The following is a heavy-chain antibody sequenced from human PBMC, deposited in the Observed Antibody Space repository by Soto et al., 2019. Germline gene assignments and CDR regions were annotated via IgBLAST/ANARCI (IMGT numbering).Heavy chain of an antibody. V-gene: IGHV3-64D*06. CDR3: VKSRGGNNFDFFD. CDR2: IRGNGDPP. CDR1: GXTFSSYA. J-gene: IGHJ4*02. Sequence: LRLSCSASGXTFSSYAMHWVRQAPGKGLEYVSGIRGNGDPPFYADSVKGRFTISRDNSKNTLYLQMSSLGADDTAVYYCVKSRGGNNFDFFDWGQGALVTVSS. D-gene: IGHD5-12*01.